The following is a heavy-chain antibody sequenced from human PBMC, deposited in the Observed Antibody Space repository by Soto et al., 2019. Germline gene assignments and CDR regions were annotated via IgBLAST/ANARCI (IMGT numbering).Heavy chain of an antibody. CDR1: GFTFSSYS. CDR3: ARERQLELTFDY. CDR2: ISSSSSTI. D-gene: IGHD1-1*01. J-gene: IGHJ4*02. V-gene: IGHV3-48*01. Sequence: EVQLVESGGGLVQPGGSLRLSCAASGFTFSSYSMNWVRQAPGRRVEWVSYISSSSSTIYYPDSVKGRFTISRDNAKNSLYLQMNSLRAEDTAVYYCARERQLELTFDYWGQGTLVTVSS.